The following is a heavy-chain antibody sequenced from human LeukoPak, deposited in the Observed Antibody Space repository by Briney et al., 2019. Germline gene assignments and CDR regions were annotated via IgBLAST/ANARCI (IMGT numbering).Heavy chain of an antibody. J-gene: IGHJ4*02. D-gene: IGHD2-21*02. Sequence: QPGGSLRLSCAASGFTVSSYYMNWVRQAPGKGLEWVSYISSSSSTIYYADSVKGRFTISRDNAKNSLYLQMNSLRVDDTAVYYCARAQTDWGQGTLVTVSS. CDR2: ISSSSSTI. CDR3: ARAQTD. V-gene: IGHV3-48*01. CDR1: GFTVSSYY.